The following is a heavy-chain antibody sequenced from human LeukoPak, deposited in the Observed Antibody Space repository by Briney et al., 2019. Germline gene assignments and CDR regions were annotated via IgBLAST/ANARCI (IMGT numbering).Heavy chain of an antibody. CDR1: GGSISSYY. Sequence: PSETLSFTCTVSGGSISSYYWSWIRQPPGKGLEWIGYIYYSGSTNYNPSLRSRVTISVDTSKNQFSLKLNSVTAADTAVYYCARDYGGYYDSSGPLGIWGQGTLVTVSS. J-gene: IGHJ4*02. CDR2: IYYSGST. V-gene: IGHV4-59*01. D-gene: IGHD3-22*01. CDR3: ARDYGGYYDSSGPLGI.